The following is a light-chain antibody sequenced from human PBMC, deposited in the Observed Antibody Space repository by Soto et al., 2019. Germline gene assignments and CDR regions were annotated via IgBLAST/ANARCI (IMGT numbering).Light chain of an antibody. CDR1: NSNIGGNT. CDR2: NDS. CDR3: ASWDASLSLLYV. Sequence: QSVLTQPPSASGTPGQRVTISCSGSNSNIGGNTVNWYQQLPGTAPRLLIYNDSQRPSGVPDRFSASKSGTSASLAISGLQSEDEADYYCASWDASLSLLYVFGTGTKLTVL. J-gene: IGLJ1*01. V-gene: IGLV1-44*01.